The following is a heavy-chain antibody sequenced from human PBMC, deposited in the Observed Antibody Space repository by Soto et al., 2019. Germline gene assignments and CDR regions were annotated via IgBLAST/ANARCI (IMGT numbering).Heavy chain of an antibody. V-gene: IGHV4-31*03. J-gene: IGHJ1*01. CDR2: IYYSGST. D-gene: IGHD3-22*01. CDR3: ARDNYCSGSGYCPSCAEYFHH. Sequence: PSETLSLTCPVSGGSISSGGYYWSWIRQHPGKGLEWIGYIYYSGSTYYNPSLKSRVTISVDTSKNQFSLKLRSVTAADTAVYYCARDNYCSGSGYCPSCAEYFHHWGQGTLVT. CDR1: GGSISSGGYY.